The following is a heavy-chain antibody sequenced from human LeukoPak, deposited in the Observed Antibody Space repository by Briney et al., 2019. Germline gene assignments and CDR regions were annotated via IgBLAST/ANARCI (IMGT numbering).Heavy chain of an antibody. J-gene: IGHJ4*02. Sequence: SETLSLTCAVYGGSFSGYYWSWIRQPPGKGLEWIGEINHSGSTNYNPSLKSRVTISVDTSKNQFSLKLSSVTAADTAVYYCARGAIAAAGTQVDYWGQGTLATVSS. V-gene: IGHV4-34*01. CDR2: INHSGST. D-gene: IGHD6-13*01. CDR1: GGSFSGYY. CDR3: ARGAIAAAGTQVDY.